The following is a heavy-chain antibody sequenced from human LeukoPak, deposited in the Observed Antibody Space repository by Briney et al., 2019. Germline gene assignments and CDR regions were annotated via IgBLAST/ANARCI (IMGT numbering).Heavy chain of an antibody. J-gene: IGHJ3*02. CDR1: GYSFTSYW. V-gene: IGHV5-51*01. D-gene: IGHD6-19*01. CDR3: ARRSNRIAVADDAFDI. Sequence: GESLKISCKGSGYSFTSYWIGWVRQMPGKGLEWMGIIYPGDSDTRYSPSSQGQVTISADKSISTAYLQWSSLKASDTAMYYCARRSNRIAVADDAFDIWGQGTMVTVSS. CDR2: IYPGDSDT.